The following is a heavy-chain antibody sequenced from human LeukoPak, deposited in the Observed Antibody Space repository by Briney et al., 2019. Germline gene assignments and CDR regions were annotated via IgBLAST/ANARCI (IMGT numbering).Heavy chain of an antibody. CDR3: ARGFPKRYFDS. CDR1: GGSISLSYYY. CDR2: INHSGST. Sequence: SETLSLTCSVSGGSISLSYYYWGWIRQPPGKGLEWIGEINHSGSTNYNPSLKSRVTISVDTSKNQFSLKLSSVTAADTTVYYCARGFPKRYFDSWGQGTLVTVSS. J-gene: IGHJ4*02. V-gene: IGHV4-39*07.